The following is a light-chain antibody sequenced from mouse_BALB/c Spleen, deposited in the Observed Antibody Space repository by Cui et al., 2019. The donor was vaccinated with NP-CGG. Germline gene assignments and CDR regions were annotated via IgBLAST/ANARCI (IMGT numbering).Light chain of an antibody. CDR3: ALWYGNHWV. J-gene: IGLJ1*01. V-gene: IGLV1*01. Sequence: QAVVTQESALTTSPGETVTLTCRSSTGAVTTSNYANWVQEKPDHLFTGLIGGTNNRAPGVPARFSGSLIGDKAALIITGAQTEDEAIYFCALWYGNHWVFGGGTKLTVL. CDR2: GTN. CDR1: TGAVTTSNY.